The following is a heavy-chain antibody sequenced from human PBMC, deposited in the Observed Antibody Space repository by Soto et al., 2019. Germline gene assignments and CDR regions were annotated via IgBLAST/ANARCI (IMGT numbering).Heavy chain of an antibody. Sequence: GASVKVSCKASGYTFTGYYMHWVRQAPGQGLEWMGWINPNSGGTNYAQKFQGRVTMTRDTSISTAYMELSRLRSDDRAVYYCARSSHYDILTGYYSFLVGGMDVWGQGTTVTVSS. CDR1: GYTFTGYY. CDR2: INPNSGGT. CDR3: ARSSHYDILTGYYSFLVGGMDV. V-gene: IGHV1-2*02. J-gene: IGHJ6*02. D-gene: IGHD3-9*01.